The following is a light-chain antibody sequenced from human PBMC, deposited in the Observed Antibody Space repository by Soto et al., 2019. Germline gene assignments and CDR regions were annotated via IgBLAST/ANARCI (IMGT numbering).Light chain of an antibody. CDR3: QKYNSAPLT. Sequence: DVQMTQSPSSLSAFVGDRVTTTCRASQGIAPYLAWFQQKPGKVPKLLIYATSTLQSGVPSRFSGSGSGTDFTLTISSLQPEDVATYYCQKYNSAPLTFGGGTKVDI. CDR2: ATS. V-gene: IGKV1-27*01. J-gene: IGKJ4*01. CDR1: QGIAPY.